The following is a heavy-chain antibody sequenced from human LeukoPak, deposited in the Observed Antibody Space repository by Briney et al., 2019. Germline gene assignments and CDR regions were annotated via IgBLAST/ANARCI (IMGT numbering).Heavy chain of an antibody. CDR3: ARLSPGYYFDY. Sequence: SETLSLTCTVSGGSMSSYYWSWIRQPPGKGLEWIGYIYYSGSTNYNPSLKSRVTISVDMSKNQFSLKLSSVTAADTAVYYCARLSPGYYFDYWGQGTLVTVSS. CDR2: IYYSGST. J-gene: IGHJ4*02. V-gene: IGHV4-59*08. D-gene: IGHD1-14*01. CDR1: GGSMSSYY.